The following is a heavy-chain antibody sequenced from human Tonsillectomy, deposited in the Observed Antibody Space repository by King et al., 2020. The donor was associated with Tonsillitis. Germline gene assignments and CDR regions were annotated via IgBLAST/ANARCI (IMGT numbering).Heavy chain of an antibody. J-gene: IGHJ6*03. V-gene: IGHV4-59*11. D-gene: IGHD3-3*01. CDR2: IYYSGST. Sequence: MQLQESGPGLVKPSETLSLTCTVSGGSISSHYWSWVRQPPGKGLEWIGYIYYSGSTNYNPPLKGRVTISVDTSKNQFSLKLSSVTAADTAVYYCARSASTILEYYMDVWGKGTTVTVSS. CDR3: ARSASTILEYYMDV. CDR1: GGSISSHY.